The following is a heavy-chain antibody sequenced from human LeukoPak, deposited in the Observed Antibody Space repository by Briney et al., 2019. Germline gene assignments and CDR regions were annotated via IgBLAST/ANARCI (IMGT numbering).Heavy chain of an antibody. D-gene: IGHD3-22*01. CDR2: IYYSGST. V-gene: IGHV4-59*01. Sequence: SETLSLTCTVSGGSISSYYWSWIRQPPGKGLEWIGYIYYSGSTNYNPSLKRRVTISVDTSKNQFFLKLSSVTAADTAVYYCARAPIVVGGWFDPWGQGTLVTVSS. CDR1: GGSISSYY. J-gene: IGHJ5*02. CDR3: ARAPIVVGGWFDP.